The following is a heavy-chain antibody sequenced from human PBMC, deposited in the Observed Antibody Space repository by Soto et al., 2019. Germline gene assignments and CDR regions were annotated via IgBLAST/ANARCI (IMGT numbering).Heavy chain of an antibody. CDR3: ARASPTVISNWFDP. V-gene: IGHV4-30-4*01. CDR1: GGSISSGDYY. Sequence: SETLSLTCTVSGGSISSGDYYWSWIRQPPGKGLEWIGYIYYSGSTYYNPSLKSRVTISVDTSKNQFSLKLSSVTAADTAVYYCARASPTVISNWFDPWGQGTLVTVSS. CDR2: IYYSGST. J-gene: IGHJ5*02. D-gene: IGHD4-17*01.